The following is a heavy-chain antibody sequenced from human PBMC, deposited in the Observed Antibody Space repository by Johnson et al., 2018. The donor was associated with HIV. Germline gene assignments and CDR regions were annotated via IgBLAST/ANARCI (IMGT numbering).Heavy chain of an antibody. V-gene: IGHV3-30-3*01. CDR3: TTDWDIVVVPAPAFDI. J-gene: IGHJ3*02. D-gene: IGHD2-2*01. Sequence: QVQLVESGGGLVQPGRSLRLSCAASGFTFSSYAMHWVRQAPGKGLEWVAVISYDGSNKYYADSVKGRFTISRDNSKNTLYLQMNSLKTEDTAVYYCTTDWDIVVVPAPAFDIWGQGTMVTVSS. CDR1: GFTFSSYA. CDR2: ISYDGSNK.